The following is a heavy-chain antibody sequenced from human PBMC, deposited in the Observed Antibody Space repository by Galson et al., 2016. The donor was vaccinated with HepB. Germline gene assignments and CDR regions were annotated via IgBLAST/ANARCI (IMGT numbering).Heavy chain of an antibody. CDR1: GDSVSSKSAA. V-gene: IGHV6-1*01. CDR3: ARVRSGYSGYANPYYYGMGV. D-gene: IGHD5-12*01. CDR2: TYYRSKWYN. J-gene: IGHJ6*02. Sequence: CAISGDSVSSKSAAWNWIRHSPSRGLEWLGRTYYRSKWYNDYALSVKSRITINPDTSKNQFSLRLNSVTPEDTAVYYCARVRSGYSGYANPYYYGMGVWGQGTTVTVSS.